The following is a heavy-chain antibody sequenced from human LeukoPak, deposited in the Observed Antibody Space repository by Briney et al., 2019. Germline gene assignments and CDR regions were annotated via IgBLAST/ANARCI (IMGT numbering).Heavy chain of an antibody. CDR3: TRGRYCSDGNCYPPYYFDY. Sequence: GGSLRLSCAASGFTFNSYSMNWVRQAPGKGLEWISYISSSSSTVYYADSVRGRFTISRQNAKNTLYLQMNSLRAGDTAVYYCTRGRYCSDGNCYPPYYFDYWGQGTLVTVSS. D-gene: IGHD2-15*01. CDR1: GFTFNSYS. CDR2: ISSSSSTV. V-gene: IGHV3-48*01. J-gene: IGHJ4*02.